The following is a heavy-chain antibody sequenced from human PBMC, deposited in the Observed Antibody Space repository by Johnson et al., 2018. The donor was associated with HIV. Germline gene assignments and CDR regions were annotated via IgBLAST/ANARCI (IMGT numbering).Heavy chain of an antibody. Sequence: VQLVESGGGVVPPGRSLRLSCAASGFTFSSYAMHWVRQAPDKGLEWVAVISYDGSNKYYADSVKGRFTISRDNATNSLFRQMTRLRVEDTAVYYCAKDGEYFYDSSGFDAFDFWGQGTMVTVSS. D-gene: IGHD3-22*01. J-gene: IGHJ3*01. CDR2: ISYDGSNK. CDR1: GFTFSSYA. V-gene: IGHV3-30*04. CDR3: AKDGEYFYDSSGFDAFDF.